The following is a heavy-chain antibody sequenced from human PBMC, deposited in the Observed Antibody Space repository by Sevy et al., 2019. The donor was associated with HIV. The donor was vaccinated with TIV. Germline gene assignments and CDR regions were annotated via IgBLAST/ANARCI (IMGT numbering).Heavy chain of an antibody. CDR3: ARESGTDYYYGMDV. Sequence: ASVKVSCKAFGYSFTNYGISWVRQAPGQGLEWMGWFSGYNGNTNYAQKLQGRVTMTTDTSTSTAYMELRSLRSDDTAVYYCARESGTDYYYGMDVWGQGTTVTVSS. V-gene: IGHV1-18*01. CDR1: GYSFTNYG. D-gene: IGHD3-10*01. CDR2: FSGYNGNT. J-gene: IGHJ6*02.